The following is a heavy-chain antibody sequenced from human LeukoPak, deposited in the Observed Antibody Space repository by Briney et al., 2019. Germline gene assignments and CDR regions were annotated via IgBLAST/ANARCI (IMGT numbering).Heavy chain of an antibody. V-gene: IGHV1-2*02. J-gene: IGHJ4*02. CDR2: INPNSGGT. D-gene: IGHD4-11*01. CDR3: AKAADSYSNYEIGN. Sequence: ASVKVSCKASGDTFTGYYMHWVRQAPGQGLEWMGWINPNSGGTNYAQKFQGRVTMTRDTSISTAYMELSRLRSDDTAVYYCAKAADSYSNYEIGNWGEGTLVTVSS. CDR1: GDTFTGYY.